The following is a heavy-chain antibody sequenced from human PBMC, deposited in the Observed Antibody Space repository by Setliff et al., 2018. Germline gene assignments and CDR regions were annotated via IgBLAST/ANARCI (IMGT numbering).Heavy chain of an antibody. CDR2: IYSGTGT. D-gene: IGHD3-10*01. CDR1: GFTFSSYA. J-gene: IGHJ4*02. V-gene: IGHV3-66*02. CDR3: ARALSVSGSSYNSYYFDY. Sequence: GSLRLSCAASGFTFSSYAMSWVRQAPGKGLEWVSLIYSGTGTYYADFVKGRFTISRDNSKNTLYLQMNSLRAEDTAVYYCARALSVSGSSYNSYYFDYWGQGTLVTVSS.